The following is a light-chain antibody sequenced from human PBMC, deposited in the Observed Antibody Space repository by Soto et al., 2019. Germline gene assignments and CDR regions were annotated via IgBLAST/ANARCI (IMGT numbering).Light chain of an antibody. J-gene: IGLJ3*02. Sequence: QSVLTQPPSVSGAPGQRVTISCTGSSSNIGASYDVHWYQQLPGTVPKLLISGNTNRPSGVPDRFSGSKSGTSASLAITGLQPEDEADYYCAAWDDSLNALLFGGGTKLTVL. CDR3: AAWDDSLNALL. V-gene: IGLV1-40*01. CDR2: GNT. CDR1: SSNIGASYD.